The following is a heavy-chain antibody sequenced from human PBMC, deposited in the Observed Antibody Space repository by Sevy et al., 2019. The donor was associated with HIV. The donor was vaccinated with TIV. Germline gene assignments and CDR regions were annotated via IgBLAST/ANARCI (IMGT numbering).Heavy chain of an antibody. D-gene: IGHD1-26*01. CDR1: GYTFITYY. CDR3: ARDRDLSGSYLEYYYYAMDV. CDR2: IDPSGST. V-gene: IGHV1-46*01. Sequence: ASVKVSCKASGYTFITYYVHWVRQAPGQGLEWMGLIDPSGSTRYAQKFQGRVSMTGDTSTTTVYMELSSLTSEDTAVYYCARDRDLSGSYLEYYYYAMDVWGQGTTVIVSS. J-gene: IGHJ6*02.